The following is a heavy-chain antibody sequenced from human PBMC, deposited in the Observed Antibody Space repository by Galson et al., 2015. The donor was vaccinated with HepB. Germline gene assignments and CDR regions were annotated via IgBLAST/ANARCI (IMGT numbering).Heavy chain of an antibody. D-gene: IGHD1-26*01. CDR2: IWYDGSNK. CDR3: ARGPSYRWELLGSNFDY. Sequence: SLRLSCAASGFTFSSYGMHWVRQAPGKGLEWVAVIWYDGSNKYYADSVKGRFTISRDNSKNTLYLQMNSLRAEDTAVYYCARGPSYRWELLGSNFDYWGQGTLVTVSS. J-gene: IGHJ4*02. CDR1: GFTFSSYG. V-gene: IGHV3-33*08.